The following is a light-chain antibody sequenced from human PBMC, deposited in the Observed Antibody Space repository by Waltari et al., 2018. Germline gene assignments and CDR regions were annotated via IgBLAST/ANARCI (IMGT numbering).Light chain of an antibody. CDR1: SSDVGGYNY. CDR3: SSYTSSSTLRV. CDR2: DVS. J-gene: IGLJ3*02. V-gene: IGLV2-14*01. Sequence: QSALTQPASVSGSPGQSITISCTGTSSDVGGYNYVSWYQQHPGKAPKLMIYDVSKWPSGVSNRFSGSKSGNTASLTISGLQAEDKADYYCSSYTSSSTLRVFGGGTKLTVL.